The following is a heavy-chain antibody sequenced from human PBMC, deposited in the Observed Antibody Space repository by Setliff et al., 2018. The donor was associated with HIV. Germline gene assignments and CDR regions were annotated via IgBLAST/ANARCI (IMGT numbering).Heavy chain of an antibody. V-gene: IGHV4-39*01. J-gene: IGHJ4*02. CDR3: ARRIFHSSFPSFDS. CDR1: GGSISSSSYY. Sequence: LSLTCTVSGGSISSSSYYWGWIRQPPGKGLEWIGSIYYSGSTYYNPSLKSRVTISVDTSKNQFSLKVTSVTAADTAVYYCARRIFHSSFPSFDSWGQGTLVTVS. D-gene: IGHD2-15*01. CDR2: IYYSGST.